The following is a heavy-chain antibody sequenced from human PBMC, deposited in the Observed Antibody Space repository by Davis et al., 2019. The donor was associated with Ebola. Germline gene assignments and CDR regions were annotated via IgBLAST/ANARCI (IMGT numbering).Heavy chain of an antibody. J-gene: IGHJ3*02. CDR2: IYYNGNT. D-gene: IGHD3-3*01. CDR3: ARALEWLFDAFDI. V-gene: IGHV4-59*12. CDR1: GGSFSGYY. Sequence: MPSETLSLTCAVYGGSFSGYYWSWIRQPPGRGLEWIGYIYYNGNTDSNPSLRSRVTISVDTSKNQFSLKLSSETAADTAVYYCARALEWLFDAFDIWGQGTMVTVSS.